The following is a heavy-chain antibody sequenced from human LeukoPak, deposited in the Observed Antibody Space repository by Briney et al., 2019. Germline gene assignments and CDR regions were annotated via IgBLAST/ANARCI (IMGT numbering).Heavy chain of an antibody. Sequence: ASVKVSCKASGYTFTSYDINWVRQATGQGLEWMGWMNPNSGNTAYAQKFQGRVTMTRNTSISTAYMELSSLRSEDTAVYYCARGGGEDPYGSGSNYIIGWFDPWGQGTLVTVSS. V-gene: IGHV1-8*01. CDR1: GYTFTSYD. CDR2: MNPNSGNT. J-gene: IGHJ5*02. D-gene: IGHD3-10*01. CDR3: ARGGGEDPYGSGSNYIIGWFDP.